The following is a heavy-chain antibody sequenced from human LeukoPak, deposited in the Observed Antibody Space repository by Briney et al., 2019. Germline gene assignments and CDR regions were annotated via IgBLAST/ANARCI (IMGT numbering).Heavy chain of an antibody. CDR3: AKDDLWFRFDY. J-gene: IGHJ4*02. CDR2: ISSSSSYI. D-gene: IGHD3-10*01. V-gene: IGHV3-21*01. Sequence: GGSLRLSCAASGFTFSSYSMNWVRQAPGKGLEWVSSISSSSSYIYYADSVKGRFTISRDNSKNTLYLQMNGLRAEDTAVYYCAKDDLWFRFDYWGQGTLVTVSS. CDR1: GFTFSSYS.